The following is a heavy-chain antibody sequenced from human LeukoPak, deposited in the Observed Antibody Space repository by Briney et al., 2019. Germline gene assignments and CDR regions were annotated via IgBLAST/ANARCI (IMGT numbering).Heavy chain of an antibody. J-gene: IGHJ3*01. CDR2: ISDSGGST. Sequence: GGSLRLSCAASGFSFSSYAMSWVRQAPGKGLEWVSGISDSGGSTYYADSVKGRFTVSRDNSKKQLFLQVDSLRVEDTAVYYCAKGKINHDGAFDAWGQGTGVTVSS. CDR3: AKGKINHDGAFDA. V-gene: IGHV3-23*01. CDR1: GFSFSSYA. D-gene: IGHD5-24*01.